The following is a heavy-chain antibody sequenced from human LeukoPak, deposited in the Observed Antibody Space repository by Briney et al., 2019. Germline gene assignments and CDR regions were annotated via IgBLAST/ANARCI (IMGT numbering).Heavy chain of an antibody. CDR3: ARTNMYYDFWSGPRSNWFDP. V-gene: IGHV4-34*01. J-gene: IGHJ5*02. CDR1: GGSFSGYY. Sequence: ASETLSLTCAVYGGSFSGYYWSWIRQPPGKGLEWIGEINHSGSTNYNPSLKSRVTISVDTSKNQFSLKLSSVTAADTAVYYCARTNMYYDFWSGPRSNWFDPWGQGTLVTVSS. CDR2: INHSGST. D-gene: IGHD3-3*01.